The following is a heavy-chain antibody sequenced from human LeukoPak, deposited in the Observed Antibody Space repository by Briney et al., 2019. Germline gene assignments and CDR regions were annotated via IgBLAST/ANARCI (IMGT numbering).Heavy chain of an antibody. Sequence: GESLQISCKGSGYSFTSYWIGWVRQMPGKGLEWMGIIYPGDSDTRYSPSFQGQVTISADKSISTAYLQWSSLKASDTAMYYCARRGAFWSGYPSYWFDPWGQGTLVTVSS. CDR2: IYPGDSDT. CDR3: ARRGAFWSGYPSYWFDP. V-gene: IGHV5-51*01. J-gene: IGHJ5*02. CDR1: GYSFTSYW. D-gene: IGHD3-3*01.